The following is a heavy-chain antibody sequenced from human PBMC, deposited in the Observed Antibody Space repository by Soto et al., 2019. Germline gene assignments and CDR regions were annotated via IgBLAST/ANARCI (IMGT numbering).Heavy chain of an antibody. Sequence: GESLKISCKGSGYSFTSYWIGWVRQMPGKGLEWMGIIYPGDSDTRYSPSFQGQVTISGDKSISTAYVQWSSLKASDTAMYYCGTARGGVAGTFYYGMDVWGQGTTVTVSS. CDR2: IYPGDSDT. D-gene: IGHD6-19*01. CDR1: GYSFTSYW. J-gene: IGHJ6*02. CDR3: GTARGGVAGTFYYGMDV. V-gene: IGHV5-51*01.